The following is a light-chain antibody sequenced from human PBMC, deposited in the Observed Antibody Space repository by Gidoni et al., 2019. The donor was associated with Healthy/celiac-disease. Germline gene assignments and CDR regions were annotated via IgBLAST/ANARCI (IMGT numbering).Light chain of an antibody. Sequence: QSVLTQPPSVSAAPGQKVTISCSGSSSNIGNNYVSWSQQLPGTAPKLLIYENNKRPSGIPDRSSGSKSGTSATLGITGLQTGDEADYYCGTWDSSLSAYVFGTGTKVTVL. V-gene: IGLV1-51*02. CDR2: ENN. CDR1: SSNIGNNY. CDR3: GTWDSSLSAYV. J-gene: IGLJ1*01.